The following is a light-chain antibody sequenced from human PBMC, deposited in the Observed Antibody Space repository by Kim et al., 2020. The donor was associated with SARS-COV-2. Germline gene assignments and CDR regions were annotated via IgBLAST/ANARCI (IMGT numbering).Light chain of an antibody. CDR1: QSVSSSY. CDR3: QQYGSSRGT. V-gene: IGKV3-20*01. J-gene: IGKJ2*02. Sequence: FSPCARATLSCRASQSVSSSYLAWYQQKPGQAPRLLIYGASSRATGIPDRFSGSGSGTDFTLTISRLEPEDFAVYYCQQYGSSRGTFGQGTKLEI. CDR2: GAS.